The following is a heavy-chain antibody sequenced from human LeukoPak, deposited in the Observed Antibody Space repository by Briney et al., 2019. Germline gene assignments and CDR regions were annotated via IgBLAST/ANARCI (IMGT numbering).Heavy chain of an antibody. CDR2: IIPIFGTA. J-gene: IGHJ4*02. CDR1: GGTFSSYA. CDR3: ARAEGYYDFWSGYWDY. Sequence: SVKVSCKASGGTFSSYAISWVRQAPGQGLEWMGGIIPIFGTANCAQKFQGRVTITADESTSTAYMELSSLRSEDTAVYYCARAEGYYDFWSGYWDYWGQGTLVTVSS. V-gene: IGHV1-69*13. D-gene: IGHD3-3*01.